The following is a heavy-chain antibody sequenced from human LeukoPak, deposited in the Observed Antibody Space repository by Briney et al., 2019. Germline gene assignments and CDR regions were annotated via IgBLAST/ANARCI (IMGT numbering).Heavy chain of an antibody. D-gene: IGHD3-9*01. Sequence: PSETLSLTCVVSGDSVTSSYWSWARQPPRKGLEWIGYVYYTGDTNYNPSLKSRVTISLDMSKNQFSLRLSSVTAVDTAMYYCVKTAGRDGLTPPYRGQGILVTVSS. V-gene: IGHV4-59*02. CDR1: GDSVTSSY. J-gene: IGHJ4*02. CDR3: VKTAGRDGLTPPY. CDR2: VYYTGDT.